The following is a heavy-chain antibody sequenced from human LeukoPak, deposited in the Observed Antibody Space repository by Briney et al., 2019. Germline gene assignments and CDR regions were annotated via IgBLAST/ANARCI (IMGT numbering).Heavy chain of an antibody. D-gene: IGHD3-16*01. J-gene: IGHJ4*02. CDR2: IYYTGST. CDR1: GGFISSGGYY. Sequence: PSETLSLTCTVSGGFISSGGYYWSWIRQHPGKGLEWIGYIYYTGSTYYNPSLKIRASISVDTSKNQFSLKLNSVTAADTAVYYCATRMITVYYFDSWGQGTPVTVSS. V-gene: IGHV4-31*03. CDR3: ATRMITVYYFDS.